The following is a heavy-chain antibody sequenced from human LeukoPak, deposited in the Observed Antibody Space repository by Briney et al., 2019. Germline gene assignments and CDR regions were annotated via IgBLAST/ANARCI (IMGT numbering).Heavy chain of an antibody. Sequence: KPSETLSLTCTVSGGSVSSYYWSWIRQPAGKGLEWIGRIYTSGSTNYNPSLKSRVTMSVDTSKNQFSLKLSSVTAADTAVYYCARGTYSSSWYSDGMDVWGQGATVTVSS. CDR2: IYTSGST. CDR3: ARGTYSSSWYSDGMDV. D-gene: IGHD6-13*01. V-gene: IGHV4-4*07. CDR1: GGSVSSYY. J-gene: IGHJ6*02.